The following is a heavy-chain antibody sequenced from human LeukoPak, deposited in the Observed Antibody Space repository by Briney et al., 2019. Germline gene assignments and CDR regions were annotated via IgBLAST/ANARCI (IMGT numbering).Heavy chain of an antibody. CDR1: GYTFTGYY. V-gene: IGHV1-2*02. CDR2: INPNSGGT. J-gene: IGHJ3*02. CDR3: ARAHSGTTPYAFDI. Sequence: AASVKVSCKASGYTFTGYYMHWVRQAPGQGLEWMGWINPNSGGTNYAQKFQGRVTMTRDTSISTAYMELSRLRSDDTAVYYCARAHSGTTPYAFDIWGQGTMVTVSS. D-gene: IGHD1-7*01.